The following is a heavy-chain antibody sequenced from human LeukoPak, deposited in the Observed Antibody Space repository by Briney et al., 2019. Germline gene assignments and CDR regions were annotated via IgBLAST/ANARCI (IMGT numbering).Heavy chain of an antibody. D-gene: IGHD3-22*01. CDR3: AAPDNSGYYYLY. CDR1: GGSISSSSYY. Sequence: SETLSLTCTVSGGSISSSSYYWGWIRQPPGKGLEWIGNIYYTGSSYYNPSLKSRVTISVDTSKNQSSLKLISVTAAETAVYYCAAPDNSGYYYLYWGQGTLVTVSS. CDR2: IYYTGSS. V-gene: IGHV4-39*01. J-gene: IGHJ4*02.